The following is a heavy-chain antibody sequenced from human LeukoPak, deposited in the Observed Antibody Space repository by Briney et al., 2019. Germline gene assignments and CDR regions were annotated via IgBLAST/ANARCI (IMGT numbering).Heavy chain of an antibody. CDR3: ARDLNWNYDFDY. CDR2: ISYDGSNK. V-gene: IGHV3-30-3*01. CDR1: GFTFSSYA. J-gene: IGHJ4*02. Sequence: PGGSLRLSCAASGFTFSSYAMHWVRQAPGKGLEWVAVISYDGSNKYYADSVKGRFTISRDNSKNTLYLQMSSLRAEDTAVYYCARDLNWNYDFDYWGQGTLVTVSS. D-gene: IGHD1-7*01.